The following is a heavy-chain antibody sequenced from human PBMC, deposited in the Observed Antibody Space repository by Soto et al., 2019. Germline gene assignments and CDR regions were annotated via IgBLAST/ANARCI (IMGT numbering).Heavy chain of an antibody. V-gene: IGHV4-31*03. CDR3: ARGRGIVVVVAATPAFDI. Sequence: QVQLQESGPGLVKPSQTLSLTCTVSGGSISSGGYYWSWIRQHPGKGLEWIGYIYYSGSTYYNPSLKSRVTISVDTSKDQFSLKLSSVTAADTAVYYCARGRGIVVVVAATPAFDIWGQGTMVTVSS. CDR1: GGSISSGGYY. CDR2: IYYSGST. D-gene: IGHD2-15*01. J-gene: IGHJ3*02.